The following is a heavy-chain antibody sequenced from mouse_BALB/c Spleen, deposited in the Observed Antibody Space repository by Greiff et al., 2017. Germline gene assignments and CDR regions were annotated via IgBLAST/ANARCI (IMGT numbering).Heavy chain of an antibody. V-gene: IGHV1S56*01. CDR2: IYPGNVNT. CDR3: ARWEVPMDY. Sequence: QVQLQQSGPELVKPGASVRISCKASGYTFTSYYIHWVKQRPGQGLEWIGWIYPGNVNTKYNEKFKGKATLTADKSSSTAYMQLSSLTSEDSAVYFCARWEVPMDYWGQGTSVTVSS. D-gene: IGHD2-14*01. CDR1: GYTFTSYY. J-gene: IGHJ4*01.